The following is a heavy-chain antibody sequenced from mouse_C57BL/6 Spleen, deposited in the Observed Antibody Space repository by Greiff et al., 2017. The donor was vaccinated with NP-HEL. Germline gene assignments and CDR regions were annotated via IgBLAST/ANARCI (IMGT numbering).Heavy chain of an antibody. CDR2: IYPRSGNT. J-gene: IGHJ3*01. D-gene: IGHD2-3*01. CDR3: ARCDGYSWFAY. V-gene: IGHV1-81*01. Sequence: VQLQQSGAELARPGASVKLSCKASGYTFTSYGISWVKQRTGQGLEWIGEIYPRSGNTYYNEKFKGKATLTADKSSSTAYMELRRLTSVDSAVYSCARCDGYSWFAYWGQGTLVTVSA. CDR1: GYTFTSYG.